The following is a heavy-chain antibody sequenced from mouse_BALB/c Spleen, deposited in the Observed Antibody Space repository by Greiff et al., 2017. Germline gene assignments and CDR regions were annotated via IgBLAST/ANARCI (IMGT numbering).Heavy chain of an antibody. D-gene: IGHD4-1*01. CDR2: ISTYYGNT. V-gene: IGHV1-67*01. Sequence: VQLQQSGPELVRPGVSVKISCKGSGYTFTDYATHWVKQSHAKSLEWIGVISTYYGNTNYNQKFKGKATMTVDKSSSTAYMELARLTSEDSAIYYCARVLHSNRDAMDYWGQGTSVTVSS. J-gene: IGHJ4*01. CDR3: ARVLHSNRDAMDY. CDR1: GYTFTDYA.